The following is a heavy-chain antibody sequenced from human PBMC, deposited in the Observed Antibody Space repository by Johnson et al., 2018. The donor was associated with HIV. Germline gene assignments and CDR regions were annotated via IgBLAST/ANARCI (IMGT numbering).Heavy chain of an antibody. J-gene: IGHJ3*02. CDR1: GFTFDDHG. CDR3: AREAGAFDI. Sequence: VQLVESGGRVVRPGGSLRLSCAASGFTFDDHGMSWVRQGSGKGLEWVSVINWNGGRTGYADSVKGRFTISRDNSKNTLYLQMNTLRAEDTAVYYCAREAGAFDIWGQGTTVTVSP. V-gene: IGHV3-20*04. CDR2: INWNGGRT.